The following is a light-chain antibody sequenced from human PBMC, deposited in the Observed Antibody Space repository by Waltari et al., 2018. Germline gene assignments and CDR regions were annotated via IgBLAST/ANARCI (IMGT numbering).Light chain of an antibody. J-gene: IGLJ2*01. CDR1: SSDVGSYKF. CDR2: GGS. Sequence: QSALTQPASVSGSPGQSITISCTGSSSDVGSYKFVSWYQQHPGKAPQLMIYGGSQRPSGVSNRVSGSKSGNTASLTISGLLAEDEADYYCCSYAGSSPHVIFGGGTKLTVL. CDR3: CSYAGSSPHVI. V-gene: IGLV2-23*01.